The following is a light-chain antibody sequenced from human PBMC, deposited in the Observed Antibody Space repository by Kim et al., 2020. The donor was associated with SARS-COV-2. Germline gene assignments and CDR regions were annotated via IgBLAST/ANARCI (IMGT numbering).Light chain of an antibody. CDR3: QVWDTGSDHVV. J-gene: IGLJ2*01. CDR2: YDS. CDR1: NIGSKS. Sequence: SYELTQPPSVSVAPGKTARITCGGNNIGSKSVHWYQQKPAQAPVLVIYYDSDRPSGIPERFSGSNSGNTATLTISRVEAGDEADYFCQVWDTGSDHVVFGGGTQLTVL. V-gene: IGLV3-21*04.